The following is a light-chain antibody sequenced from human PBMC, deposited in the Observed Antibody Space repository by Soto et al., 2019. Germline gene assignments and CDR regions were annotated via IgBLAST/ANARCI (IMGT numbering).Light chain of an antibody. CDR2: DAS. CDR1: QSVGSY. V-gene: IGKV3-11*01. CDR3: QQRSNWPLIT. J-gene: IGKJ5*01. Sequence: EIVLTQSPATLSLSPGERATLSCRASQSVGSYLAWYQQKPGQAPRLLIYDASNRATGIPARFSGSGSGTDFTLTISSLEPEDFAVYYCQQRSNWPLITFGQGTRLEI.